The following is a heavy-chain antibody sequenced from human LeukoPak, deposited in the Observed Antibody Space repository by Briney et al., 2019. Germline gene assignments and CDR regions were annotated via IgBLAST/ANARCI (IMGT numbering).Heavy chain of an antibody. CDR1: GFTASSNY. D-gene: IGHD2-8*01. Sequence: GGSLRLSCAASGFTASSNYMSWVRQAPGKGLEWVSVIYSGGSTYYADSVKGRFTISRDNSKNTLYLQMNSLRAEDTAVYYCARDPGLMDVRGAFDIWGQGTMVTVSS. J-gene: IGHJ3*02. V-gene: IGHV3-53*01. CDR3: ARDPGLMDVRGAFDI. CDR2: IYSGGST.